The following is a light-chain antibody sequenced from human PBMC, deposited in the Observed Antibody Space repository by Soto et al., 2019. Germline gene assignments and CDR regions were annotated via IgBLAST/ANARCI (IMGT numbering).Light chain of an antibody. Sequence: DIQMTQSPSTLSASVGPSVTITCRASQNISSYLNWYQQKPGKAPKLLIYAASSLQSGVPSRFSGSGSGTDFTLTISSLQPEDFATYYCQQSYSTLWTFGQGTKVDIK. CDR1: QNISSY. CDR2: AAS. CDR3: QQSYSTLWT. J-gene: IGKJ1*01. V-gene: IGKV1-39*01.